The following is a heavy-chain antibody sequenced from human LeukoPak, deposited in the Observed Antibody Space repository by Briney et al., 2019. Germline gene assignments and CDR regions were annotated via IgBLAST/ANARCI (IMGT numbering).Heavy chain of an antibody. CDR3: ARDREWVPAALDAFDI. CDR1: GGSISSYY. Sequence: SETLSLTCTVSGGSISSYYWSWIRQPAGKGLEWIGRIYTSGSTNYNPSLKSRVTMSVDTSKNQFSLKLSSVTAADTAVYYCARDREWVPAALDAFDIWGQGTMVTVSS. J-gene: IGHJ3*02. CDR2: IYTSGST. V-gene: IGHV4-4*07. D-gene: IGHD2-2*01.